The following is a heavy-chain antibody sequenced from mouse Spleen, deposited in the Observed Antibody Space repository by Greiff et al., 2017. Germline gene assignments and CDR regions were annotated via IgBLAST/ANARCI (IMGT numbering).Heavy chain of an antibody. Sequence: QVQLQQSGAELARPGASVKLSCKASGYTFTSYGISWVKQRTGQGLEWIGEIYPRSGNTYYNEKFKGKATLTADKSSSTAYMELRSLTSEDSAVYFCARPYYDGSYAWFAYWGQGTLVTVSA. D-gene: IGHD1-1*01. CDR3: ARPYYDGSYAWFAY. J-gene: IGHJ3*01. CDR1: GYTFTSYG. CDR2: IYPRSGNT. V-gene: IGHV1-81*01.